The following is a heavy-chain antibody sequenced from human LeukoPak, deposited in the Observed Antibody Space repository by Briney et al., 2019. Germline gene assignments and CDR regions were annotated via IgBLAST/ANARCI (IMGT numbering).Heavy chain of an antibody. J-gene: IGHJ4*02. CDR3: AKKSPGTYYAPPDY. Sequence: GTSLLLSCAASGFSFSTYGMHWVRQAPGKGLEWVAVTSSDGSQKNYAASVKGRFIISRDNSKNTLYLQMNSLRAEDTAVYYCAKKSPGTYYAPPDYWGQGTLVTVSS. V-gene: IGHV3-30*18. CDR2: TSSDGSQK. CDR1: GFSFSTYG. D-gene: IGHD3-10*01.